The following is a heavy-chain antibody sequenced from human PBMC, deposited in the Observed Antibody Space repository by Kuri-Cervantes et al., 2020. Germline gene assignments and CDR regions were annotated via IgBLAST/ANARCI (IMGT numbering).Heavy chain of an antibody. V-gene: IGHV3-11*01. Sequence: GESLKISCAASGFTFSDYYMSWIRQAPGKGLEWVSYISSGSTIYYADSVKGRFTIPRDNAKNSLYLQMNSLRAEDTAVYYCARAGGIVVVMFAFDIWGQGTMVTVSS. D-gene: IGHD3-22*01. CDR2: ISSGSTI. J-gene: IGHJ3*02. CDR3: ARAGGIVVVMFAFDI. CDR1: GFTFSDYY.